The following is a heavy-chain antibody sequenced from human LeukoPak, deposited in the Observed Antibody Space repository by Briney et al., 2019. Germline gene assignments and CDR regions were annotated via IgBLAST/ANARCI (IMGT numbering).Heavy chain of an antibody. V-gene: IGHV3-20*01. Sequence: PGGSLRLSCAAYGFTLDDYGMSWVRHDRGKGLEWDSGINWNGGSTSYADSVKGRFTISRDNAKNSLYLQMNSLRAEDTALYHCARDVHGSSYRRANDYWGQGTLVTVSS. CDR3: ARDVHGSSYRRANDY. CDR2: INWNGGST. D-gene: IGHD6-13*01. J-gene: IGHJ4*02. CDR1: GFTLDDYG.